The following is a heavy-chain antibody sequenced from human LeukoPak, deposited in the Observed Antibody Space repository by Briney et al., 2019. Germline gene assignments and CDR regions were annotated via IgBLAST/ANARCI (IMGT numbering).Heavy chain of an antibody. D-gene: IGHD2-21*02. Sequence: GASVKVSCKASGDTFTDYCMHWVRQAPGQGLEWMGWINPNSGGTNYAQKFQGWVTMTRDTSISTAYMELSRLRYDDTAVYYCARRVGGDWEYYFDYWGQGTLVTVSS. CDR3: ARRVGGDWEYYFDY. CDR1: GDTFTDYC. J-gene: IGHJ4*02. V-gene: IGHV1-2*04. CDR2: INPNSGGT.